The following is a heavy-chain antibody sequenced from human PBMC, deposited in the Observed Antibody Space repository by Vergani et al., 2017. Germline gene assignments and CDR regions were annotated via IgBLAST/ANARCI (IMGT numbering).Heavy chain of an antibody. J-gene: IGHJ4*02. CDR2: IIPILGIA. Sequence: QVQLVQSGAEVKKPGSSLKVSCKASGGTFSSSTISWVRQAPGQGLEWMGRIIPILGIANYAQKLHGRVTITSDKSTSTAYMELSSLRSEDTAVYYCAIVVSSTSCFFCDYWGQGTLVTVSS. D-gene: IGHD2-2*01. CDR3: AIVVSSTSCFFCDY. V-gene: IGHV1-69*02. CDR1: GGTFSSST.